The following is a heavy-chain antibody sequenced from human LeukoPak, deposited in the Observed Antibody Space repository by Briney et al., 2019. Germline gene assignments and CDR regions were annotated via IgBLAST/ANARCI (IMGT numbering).Heavy chain of an antibody. V-gene: IGHV4-59*01. CDR1: GGSISNYY. D-gene: IGHD6-13*01. CDR2: SYYSGST. J-gene: IGHJ2*01. Sequence: SETLSLTCSVSGGSISNYYWSWIRQPPGKGLEYIGYSYYSGSTNYNPSLKSRVTISVDTSKNQFSLKLSSVTAADTAVYYCARVRGIPDWYFDLWGRGTLVTVSS. CDR3: ARVRGIPDWYFDL.